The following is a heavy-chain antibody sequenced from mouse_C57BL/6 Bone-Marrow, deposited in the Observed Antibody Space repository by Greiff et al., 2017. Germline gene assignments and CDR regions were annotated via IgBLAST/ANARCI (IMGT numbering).Heavy chain of an antibody. CDR1: GYTFTDYN. CDR2: INPNNGGT. Sequence: EVQLQQSGPELVKPGASVKISCKASGYTFTDYNMDWVKQSHGKSLEWIGDINPNNGGTIYNQKFKGKATLTVDKSSSTAYMELRSLTSEDTAVYYCARSGDYAWFAYWGQGTLVTVSA. J-gene: IGHJ3*01. CDR3: ARSGDYAWFAY. D-gene: IGHD2-4*01. V-gene: IGHV1-18*01.